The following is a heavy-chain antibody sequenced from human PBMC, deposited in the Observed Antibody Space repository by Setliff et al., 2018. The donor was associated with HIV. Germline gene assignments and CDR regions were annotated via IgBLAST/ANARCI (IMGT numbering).Heavy chain of an antibody. CDR3: ARGWGHDGFDF. CDR2: INHSGGT. J-gene: IGHJ3*01. D-gene: IGHD7-27*01. Sequence: SETLSLTCSVSGGSISSGGHYWNWIRQHPGRGLEWTGEINHSGGTNYNPSLKSRVTMSIDTSKNQFSLNVSSVTAADTAVYYCARGWGHDGFDFWGQGTMVTVSS. V-gene: IGHV4-31*03. CDR1: GGSISSGGHY.